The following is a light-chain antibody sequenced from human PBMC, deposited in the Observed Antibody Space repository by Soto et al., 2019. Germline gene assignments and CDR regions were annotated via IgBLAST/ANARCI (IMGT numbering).Light chain of an antibody. J-gene: IGKJ1*01. Sequence: DIQMTQSPSTLSASVGDRVTITCRASQSIGSWLAWYQQKPGKAPKLLIYDASSLESGVPSRFSGSGSETEFSLTISSLQPDDFATYYCQQYTSYWTFGQGTKVDIK. CDR2: DAS. CDR3: QQYTSYWT. V-gene: IGKV1-5*01. CDR1: QSIGSW.